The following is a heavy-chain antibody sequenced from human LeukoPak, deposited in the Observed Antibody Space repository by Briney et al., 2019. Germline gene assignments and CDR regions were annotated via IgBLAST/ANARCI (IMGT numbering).Heavy chain of an antibody. CDR2: ISHSGVST. D-gene: IGHD3-10*01. CDR1: GFSFTSYA. J-gene: IGHJ6*04. V-gene: IGHV3-23*01. CDR3: AGRPIASGNYAGMDV. Sequence: GGSLRLSCAASGFSFTSYAMSWVRQAPGKGLEWVSTISHSGVSTYYADSVKGRFTISRDKSKNTLYLQMNSLRVEDTAVYYCAGRPIASGNYAGMDVWGKGTTVTVSS.